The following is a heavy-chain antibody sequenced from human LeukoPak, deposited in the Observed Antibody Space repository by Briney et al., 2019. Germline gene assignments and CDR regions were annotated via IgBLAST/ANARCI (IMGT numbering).Heavy chain of an antibody. CDR2: INHSGST. Sequence: SETLSLTCAVYGGSLSGYYWSWLRQPPGKGLEWIGEINHSGSTNYNPSLKSRVTISVDTSKNQFSLKLSSVTAADTAVYYCARGLGMITFGGVIVRVAFDIWGQGTMVTVSS. D-gene: IGHD3-16*02. CDR1: GGSLSGYY. V-gene: IGHV4-34*01. CDR3: ARGLGMITFGGVIVRVAFDI. J-gene: IGHJ3*02.